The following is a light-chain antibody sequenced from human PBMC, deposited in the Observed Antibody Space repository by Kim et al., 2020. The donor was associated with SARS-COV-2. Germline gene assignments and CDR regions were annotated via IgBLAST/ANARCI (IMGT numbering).Light chain of an antibody. J-gene: IGKJ2*01. CDR1: QSTGTY. CDR3: QQSSTIPYT. Sequence: SATGGDRITITCRASQSTGTYLNWYQKKPGKAPKPLIYAASSLESGVPSRFSGSGSGRDFTLTISSLQPEDFATYYCQQSSTIPYTFGQGTKLEIK. CDR2: AAS. V-gene: IGKV1-39*01.